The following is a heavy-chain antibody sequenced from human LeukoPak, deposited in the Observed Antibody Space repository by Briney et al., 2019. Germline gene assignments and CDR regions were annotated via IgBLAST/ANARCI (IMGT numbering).Heavy chain of an antibody. CDR3: ARDLDY. J-gene: IGHJ4*02. Sequence: GGSLRLSCAASGFTFSNYNMNWVRQAPGKAMEWVSSITSSGTYIFYADSVKGRFTISRDNAKNSLGLQMNSLRAEDTAVYYCARDLDYWGQGTLVTVSS. CDR2: ITSSGTYI. CDR1: GFTFSNYN. V-gene: IGHV3-21*01.